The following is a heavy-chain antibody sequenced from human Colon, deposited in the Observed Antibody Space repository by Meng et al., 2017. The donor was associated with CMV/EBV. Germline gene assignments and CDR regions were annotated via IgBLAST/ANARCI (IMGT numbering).Heavy chain of an antibody. CDR2: IYRSGIT. J-gene: IGHJ6*02. CDR1: GYSISNGYY. CDR3: ARFDYSDHYNSYYGMDV. V-gene: IGHV4-38-2*02. Sequence: SETLSLTCTVSGYSISNGYYWGFIRQSPGMGLEWIGTIYRSGITSYNPSLDSRVTISVDTSRNQLSLKLSSVNAADAALYYCARFDYSDHYNSYYGMDVWGQGTTVTVSS. D-gene: IGHD4-17*01.